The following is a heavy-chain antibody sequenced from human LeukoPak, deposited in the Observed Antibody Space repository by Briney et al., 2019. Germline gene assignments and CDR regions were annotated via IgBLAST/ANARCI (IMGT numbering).Heavy chain of an antibody. J-gene: IGHJ4*02. CDR3: ARGGIQVFGIDEFDY. CDR1: GFTFIDYD. D-gene: IGHD5-18*01. CDR2: IGIRGDT. V-gene: IGHV3-13*01. Sequence: GGSLRLSCAASGFTFIDYDMHWIRQVIGKGLEWVSAIGIRGDTHYSGSVKGRFTISRGNAESSLYLQMNSLRAEDTAVYYCARGGIQVFGIDEFDYWGQGTLVTVSS.